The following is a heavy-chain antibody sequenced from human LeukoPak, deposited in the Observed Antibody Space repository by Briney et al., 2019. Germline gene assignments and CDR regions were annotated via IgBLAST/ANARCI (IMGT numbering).Heavy chain of an antibody. Sequence: SETLSLTCTVSGGSIRGYFWSWLRQPPGKGLEWIGYIWDTEITDYNPSLKSRVTISLDTSKNHFSLKLRSVTAADTALYFCARGLVLATDDAFDIWGQGTLVTVYS. V-gene: IGHV4-59*01. CDR2: IWDTEIT. D-gene: IGHD5-12*01. CDR1: GGSIRGYF. J-gene: IGHJ3*02. CDR3: ARGLVLATDDAFDI.